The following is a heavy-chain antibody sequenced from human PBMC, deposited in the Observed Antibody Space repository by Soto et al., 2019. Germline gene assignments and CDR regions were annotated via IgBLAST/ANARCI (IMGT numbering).Heavy chain of an antibody. D-gene: IGHD6-19*01. Sequence: QVQLVQSGAEVRKPGASVKVSCKTSGYTFTDYDINWVRQAPGQGLEWVGRMNPNSGGTDYAQKLEGRVTMTRDISISTAYMELSSLGYDDTAVYFCSTWGRNGWYTGFFWGQGTLVTVSS. CDR2: MNPNSGGT. CDR1: GYTFTDYD. J-gene: IGHJ4*02. CDR3: STWGRNGWYTGFF. V-gene: IGHV1-8*02.